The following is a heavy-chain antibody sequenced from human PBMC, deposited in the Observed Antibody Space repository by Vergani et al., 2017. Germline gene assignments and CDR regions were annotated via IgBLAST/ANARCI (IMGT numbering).Heavy chain of an antibody. V-gene: IGHV4-34*01. Sequence: QVQLQQWGAGLLKPSETLSLTCAVYGGSFSGYYWSWIRQPPGKGLEWIGEINHSGSTNYNPSLKSRVTISVDTSKNQFSLKLSSVTAADTAVYYCARDGCYSSSSSGSSCLSLYYYYGMDVWGQGTTVTVSS. J-gene: IGHJ6*02. CDR2: INHSGST. CDR1: GGSFSGYY. CDR3: ARDGCYSSSSSGSSCLSLYYYYGMDV. D-gene: IGHD6-6*01.